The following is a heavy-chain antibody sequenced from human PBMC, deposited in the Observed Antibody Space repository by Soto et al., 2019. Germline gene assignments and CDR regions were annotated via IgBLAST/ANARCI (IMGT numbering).Heavy chain of an antibody. CDR1: GDSMSKYY. J-gene: IGHJ4*02. D-gene: IGHD3-16*01. V-gene: IGHV4-4*07. Sequence: QVQLQESGPGLVKPSETLSLTCNVSGDSMSKYYWSWVRQPAGKGLEWIGRIWTSGSTNYNPSLKSRVTNSKDTSNKHFSLDLKSVTAADTAVYYCARTVGAAYYFDFWGQGVLVTVSS. CDR3: ARTVGAAYYFDF. CDR2: IWTSGST.